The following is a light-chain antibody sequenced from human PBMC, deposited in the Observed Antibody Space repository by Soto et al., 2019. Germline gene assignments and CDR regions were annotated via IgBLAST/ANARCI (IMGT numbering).Light chain of an antibody. CDR2: GAS. V-gene: IGKV3-20*01. CDR1: QSVSSSY. Sequence: EIVLTQSPGTLSLSPGERATLSCRASQSVSSSYLAWYQQKPGQAHRLLIYGASSRATGIPDRFSGSGSGTDFNLTISSLETEDVAEYYCQPYGSSLYTSGQGTKLEIK. CDR3: QPYGSSLYT. J-gene: IGKJ2*01.